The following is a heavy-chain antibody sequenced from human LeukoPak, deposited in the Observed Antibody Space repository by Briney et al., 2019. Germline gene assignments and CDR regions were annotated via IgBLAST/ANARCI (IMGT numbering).Heavy chain of an antibody. J-gene: IGHJ4*02. CDR1: GGSFSGYY. CDR2: INHSGST. V-gene: IGHV4-34*01. CDR3: ARGKEEMATGSYYFDY. D-gene: IGHD5-24*01. Sequence: SETLSLTCAVYGGSFSGYYWSWIRQPPGKGLEWIGEINHSGSTNYNPSLKSRVTISVDTSKNQFSLKLSSVTAAYTAVYYCARGKEEMATGSYYFDYWGQGTLVTVSS.